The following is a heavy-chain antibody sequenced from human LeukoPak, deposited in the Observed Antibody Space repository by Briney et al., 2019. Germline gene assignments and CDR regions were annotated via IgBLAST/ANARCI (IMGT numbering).Heavy chain of an antibody. CDR1: GFTFSSYE. CDR2: ISSSGSTI. J-gene: IGHJ4*02. Sequence: GGSLRPSCAASGFTFSSYEMNWVRQAPGKGLEWVSYISSSGSTIYYADSVKGRFTISRDNAKNSLYLQMNSLRAEDTAVYYCAGRSSRSFDYWGQGTLVTVSS. D-gene: IGHD2-2*01. CDR3: AGRSSRSFDY. V-gene: IGHV3-48*03.